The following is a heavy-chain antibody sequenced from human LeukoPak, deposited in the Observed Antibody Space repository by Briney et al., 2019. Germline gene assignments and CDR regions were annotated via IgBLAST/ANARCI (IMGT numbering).Heavy chain of an antibody. CDR1: GFXFSSYS. V-gene: IGHV3-48*04. Sequence: PGGSLRLSCAASGFXFSSYSMNWVRQAPGKGLEWVSYISSSSNTIYYADSVKGRFTISRDNAKNSLYLQMNSLTAEDTAVYYCARQGNNWFDPWGQGTLVTVSS. CDR2: ISSSSNTI. J-gene: IGHJ5*02. CDR3: ARQGNNWFDP.